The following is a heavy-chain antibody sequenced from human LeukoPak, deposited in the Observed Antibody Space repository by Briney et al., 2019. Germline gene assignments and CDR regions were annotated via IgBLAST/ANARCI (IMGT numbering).Heavy chain of an antibody. CDR1: TSH. J-gene: IGHJ5*01. CDR2: IGSYEGDT. Sequence: GASVKLSCKATSHISWVRQAPGQGLEGMGWIGSYEGDTYYAQMFQGRVTVTTDTSTNTAYMELRSLRADDTAVYYCARDFWNFYDSSGYYRDFDSWGQGTLVTVSS. CDR3: ARDFWNFYDSSGYYRDFDS. V-gene: IGHV1-18*01. D-gene: IGHD3-22*01.